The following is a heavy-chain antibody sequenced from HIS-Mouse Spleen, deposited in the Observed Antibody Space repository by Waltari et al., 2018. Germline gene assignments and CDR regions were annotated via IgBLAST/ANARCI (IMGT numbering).Heavy chain of an antibody. CDR3: AKDKHHAFDY. CDR1: GFTFISDG. J-gene: IGHJ4*02. CDR2: ISYDGSNK. V-gene: IGHV3-30*18. Sequence: QVQLVESGGGVVQPGRSLRLSCAASGFTFISDGMPWARQAPGKGMEWVAVISYDGSNKYYADSVKGRFTISRDNSKNTLYLQMNSLRAEDTAVYYCAKDKHHAFDYWGQGTLVTVSS.